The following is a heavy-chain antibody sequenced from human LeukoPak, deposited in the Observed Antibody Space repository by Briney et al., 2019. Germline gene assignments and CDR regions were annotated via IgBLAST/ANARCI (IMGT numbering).Heavy chain of an antibody. V-gene: IGHV3-33*06. CDR1: GFTFSSYG. Sequence: PGGSLRLSCAASGFTFSSYGMHWVRQAPGKGLEWVAVIWYDGSNKYYADSVKGRFTISRDNSKNTLYLQMNSLRAEDTAVYYCAKDLPAGNYGYFDYWGQGTLVTVSS. CDR2: IWYDGSNK. CDR3: AKDLPAGNYGYFDY. J-gene: IGHJ4*02. D-gene: IGHD3-10*01.